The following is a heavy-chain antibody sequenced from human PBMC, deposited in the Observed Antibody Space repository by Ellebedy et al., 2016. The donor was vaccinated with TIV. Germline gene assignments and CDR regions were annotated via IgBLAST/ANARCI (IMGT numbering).Heavy chain of an antibody. CDR1: GFIFDAYA. V-gene: IGHV3-9*01. J-gene: IGHJ4*02. CDR2: INWSGDSI. CDR3: VKDNGR. Sequence: SLKISCVASGFIFDAYAMHWVRQRPGKGLEWVSSINWSGDSIGYADSVKGRFTISRDDAKNSLYLQMNSLRGEDTALYYGVKDNGRWGQGTLVTVSS. D-gene: IGHD5-24*01.